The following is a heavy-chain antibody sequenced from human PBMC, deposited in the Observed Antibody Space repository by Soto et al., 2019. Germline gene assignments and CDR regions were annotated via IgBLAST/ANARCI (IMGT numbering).Heavy chain of an antibody. V-gene: IGHV3-23*01. J-gene: IGHJ3*02. CDR2: ISNSGYST. CDR1: EFTFSNYA. D-gene: IGHD3-16*02. Sequence: EVQLLESGGGLVQPGGSLRLSCAASEFTFSNYAMTWVRQAPGKGLEWVSAISNSGYSTYYADSVKGRFTISRDNSKNTLYLQMNSLRAEDTAVYYCARGNLWPSYVWGSYRYTWVDAFDIWGQGTMVTVSS. CDR3: ARGNLWPSYVWGSYRYTWVDAFDI.